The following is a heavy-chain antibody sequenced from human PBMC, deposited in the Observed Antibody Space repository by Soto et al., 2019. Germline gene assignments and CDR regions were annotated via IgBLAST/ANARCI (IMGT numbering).Heavy chain of an antibody. J-gene: IGHJ3*02. CDR1: GGSISSSSYY. CDR3: ARQDGIVVVVAANDAFDI. D-gene: IGHD2-15*01. V-gene: IGHV4-39*01. Sequence: QLQLQESGPGLVKPSETLSLTCTVSGGSISSSSYYWGWIRQPPGKGLEWIGSIYYSGSTYYNPSLKSRVTISVDTSKNQFSLKLSSVTAADTAVYYCARQDGIVVVVAANDAFDIWGQGTKVTVSS. CDR2: IYYSGST.